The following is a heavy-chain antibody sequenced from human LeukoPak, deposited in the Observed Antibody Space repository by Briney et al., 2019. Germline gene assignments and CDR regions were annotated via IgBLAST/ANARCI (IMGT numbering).Heavy chain of an antibody. J-gene: IGHJ5*02. V-gene: IGHV3-53*01. CDR1: GFTVSSNY. Sequence: PGGSLRLSCAASGFTVSSNYMSWVRQAPGKGLEWVSVIYSGGSTYYADSVKGRFTISRDNAKNSLYLQMDSLRAEDTALYYCVKDAGTAWGQGTLVTVSS. CDR3: VKDAGTA. D-gene: IGHD2-8*02. CDR2: IYSGGST.